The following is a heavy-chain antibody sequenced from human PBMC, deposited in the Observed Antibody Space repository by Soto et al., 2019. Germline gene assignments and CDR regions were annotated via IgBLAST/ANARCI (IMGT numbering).Heavy chain of an antibody. D-gene: IGHD3-9*01. J-gene: IGHJ5*02. Sequence: PGGSLRLSCAASGFTFSSYAMSWVRQAPGKGLEWVSAISGSGGSTYYADSVKGRFTISRDNSKNTLYLQMNSLRAEDTAVYYCAKAGLRYFDWYSNWFDPWGQGTLVTVSS. CDR1: GFTFSSYA. V-gene: IGHV3-23*01. CDR3: AKAGLRYFDWYSNWFDP. CDR2: ISGSGGST.